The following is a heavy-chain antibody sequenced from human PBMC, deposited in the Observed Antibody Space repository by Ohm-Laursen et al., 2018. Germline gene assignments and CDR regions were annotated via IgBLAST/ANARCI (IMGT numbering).Heavy chain of an antibody. CDR2: IYYSGST. CDR3: AKSLPPLIAADDYYYSGMDV. V-gene: IGHV4-59*01. J-gene: IGHJ6*02. Sequence: PGTLSLTCSVSGGSISSYYWSWIRQPPGKGLKWIGYIYYSGSTNYNPSLKSRVAISVDTSKNQFSLKLSSVTAADTALYYCAKSLPPLIAADDYYYSGMDVWGQGTTVTVSS. CDR1: GGSISSYY. D-gene: IGHD6-13*01.